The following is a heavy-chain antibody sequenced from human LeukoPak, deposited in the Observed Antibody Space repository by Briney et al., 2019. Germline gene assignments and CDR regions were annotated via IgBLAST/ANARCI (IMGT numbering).Heavy chain of an antibody. CDR1: GFTFSNHG. D-gene: IGHD3-9*01. J-gene: IGHJ4*02. V-gene: IGHV3-23*01. CDR2: ISGSGGRT. CDR3: AKVSESNYDILTGYYTPYYFDY. Sequence: PGGTLRLSCAASGFTFSNHGMNWVRQAPGKGLEWVSTISGSGGRTNYADSVKGRFTISRDSSKNILYLQMNSLRADDTAVYYCAKVSESNYDILTGYYTPYYFDYWGQGTLVTVSS.